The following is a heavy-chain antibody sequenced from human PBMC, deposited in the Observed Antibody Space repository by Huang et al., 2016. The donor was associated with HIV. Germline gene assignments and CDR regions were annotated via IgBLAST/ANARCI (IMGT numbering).Heavy chain of an antibody. D-gene: IGHD6-19*01. J-gene: IGHJ4*02. Sequence: VQLVQSGAEVRKPGASLKISCTGAGYSFAHYWIGWVRQTPGKGLEWRGINQPGGSDTRDSPSVQGQVTSSADKSITTADLQWSSLKVSDTAMYYCARRAAVAGYYFDYWGQGTLITVSS. V-gene: IGHV5-51*01. CDR2: NQPGGSDT. CDR3: ARRAAVAGYYFDY. CDR1: GYSFAHYW.